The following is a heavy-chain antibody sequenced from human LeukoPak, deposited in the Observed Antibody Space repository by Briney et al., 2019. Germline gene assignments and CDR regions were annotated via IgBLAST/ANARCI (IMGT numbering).Heavy chain of an antibody. V-gene: IGHV4-39*01. D-gene: IGHD5-24*01. CDR2: IYYSGST. CDR1: GGSISGSSYY. Sequence: SETLSLTCTVSGGSISGSSYYWGWIRQPPGKDLEWIGGIYYSGSTYYNPSLKSRVTISVDTSKNQFSLKLSSVTAADTAVYYCARHLDGYNGFDPWGQGTLVTVSS. J-gene: IGHJ5*02. CDR3: ARHLDGYNGFDP.